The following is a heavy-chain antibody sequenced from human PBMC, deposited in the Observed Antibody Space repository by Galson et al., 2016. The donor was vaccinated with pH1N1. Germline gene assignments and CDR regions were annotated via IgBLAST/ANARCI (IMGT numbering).Heavy chain of an antibody. V-gene: IGHV3-7*01. CDR3: AREKLERRGGYFYGMDV. CDR1: TFTFSLYW. D-gene: IGHD1-1*01. J-gene: IGHJ6*02. CDR2: IKPDGSEI. Sequence: SLRLSCAASTFTFSLYWMSWVRQAPGKGLEWVANIKPDGSEIYYVASVKGRFTISRDSANRSLYLQMNSLRDEDPAVYYCAREKLERRGGYFYGMDVWGQGTTVTVSS.